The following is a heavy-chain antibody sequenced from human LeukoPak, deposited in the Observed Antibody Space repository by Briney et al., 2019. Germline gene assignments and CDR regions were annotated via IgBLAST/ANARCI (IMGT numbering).Heavy chain of an antibody. D-gene: IGHD1-26*01. Sequence: GGSLRLSCAASGFTFSNYEMNWVRQAPGKGLEYLSYISESGSTKYYADSAKGRFTISRDNAKNSLYLQMDSLRAEDTAVYYCARDQWTGASPADSWGQGTLVTVSS. J-gene: IGHJ4*02. V-gene: IGHV3-48*03. CDR1: GFTFSNYE. CDR3: ARDQWTGASPADS. CDR2: ISESGSTK.